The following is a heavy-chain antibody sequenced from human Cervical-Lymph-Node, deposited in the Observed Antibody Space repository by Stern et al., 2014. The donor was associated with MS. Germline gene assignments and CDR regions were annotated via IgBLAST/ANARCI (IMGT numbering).Heavy chain of an antibody. Sequence: VQLVESGGGVVQPGGSLRLSCAASGFTFSNHAMHWVRQAPGQGLEWVAVISYDGSNKYYADSVKGRFTISRHNSKNTLYLLMNSLRTDDTAVYYCARVLQFLQWLPNALDFWGQGTPVTVSS. CDR3: ARVLQFLQWLPNALDF. J-gene: IGHJ4*02. CDR2: ISYDGSNK. CDR1: GFTFSNHA. D-gene: IGHD3-3*01. V-gene: IGHV3-30-3*01.